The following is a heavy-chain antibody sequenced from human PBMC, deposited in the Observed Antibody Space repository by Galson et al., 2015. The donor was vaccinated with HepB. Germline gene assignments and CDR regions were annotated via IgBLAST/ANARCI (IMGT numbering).Heavy chain of an antibody. Sequence: SVKVSCKASGYTFTSYYMHWVRQAPGQGLEWMGIINPSGGSTSYAQKFQGRVTMTRDTSTSTVYMELSSLRSEDTAVYYCARNRDFWSGYNYYGMDVWGQGTTVTVSS. CDR1: GYTFTSYY. CDR3: ARNRDFWSGYNYYGMDV. J-gene: IGHJ6*02. D-gene: IGHD3-3*01. CDR2: INPSGGST. V-gene: IGHV1-46*03.